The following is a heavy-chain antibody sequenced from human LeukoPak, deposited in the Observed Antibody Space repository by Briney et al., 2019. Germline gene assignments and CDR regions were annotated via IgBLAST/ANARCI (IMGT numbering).Heavy chain of an antibody. J-gene: IGHJ3*02. CDR1: GFTLSSYA. D-gene: IGHD2-21*02. Sequence: GGSLRLSCAASGFTLSSYAMHWVRQAPGKGLEWVAVISYDGSNKYYADSVKGRFTISRDNSKNTLYLQMNSLRAEDTAVYYCAKAVSNCGGDCYSGVGLFDIWGQGTMVTVSS. CDR2: ISYDGSNK. V-gene: IGHV3-30*04. CDR3: AKAVSNCGGDCYSGVGLFDI.